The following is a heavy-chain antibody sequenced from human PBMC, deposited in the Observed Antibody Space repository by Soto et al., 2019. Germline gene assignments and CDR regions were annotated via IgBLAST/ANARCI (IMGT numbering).Heavy chain of an antibody. CDR2: ISSSSSYT. Sequence: QVQLVESGGGLVKPGGSLRLSCAASGFTFSDYYMSWIRQAPGKGLEWVSYISSSSSYTNYADSVKGRFTISRDNAKNTLYLHMNSMRAEDTAVYYCVRYSSGWYGNLDYWGQGTLVTVSS. V-gene: IGHV3-11*05. D-gene: IGHD6-19*01. J-gene: IGHJ4*02. CDR3: VRYSSGWYGNLDY. CDR1: GFTFSDYY.